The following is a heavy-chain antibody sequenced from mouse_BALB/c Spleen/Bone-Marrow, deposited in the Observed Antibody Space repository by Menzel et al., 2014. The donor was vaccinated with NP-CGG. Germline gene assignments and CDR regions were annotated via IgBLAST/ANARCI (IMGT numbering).Heavy chain of an antibody. V-gene: IGHV1-5*01. CDR1: GYTFTSYW. CDR2: IYPGNSDT. D-gene: IGHD2-1*01. J-gene: IGHJ4*01. Sequence: EVQLQQSGTVLARPGASVKMSCKASGYTFTSYWMHWVKQRPGQGLEWIGAIYPGNSDTSYNQKFKGKAKLTAVTSTSTAYMELSSLTNEDSAVYYYTREGTYYGKWAMDYWGQGTSVTVSS. CDR3: TREGTYYGKWAMDY.